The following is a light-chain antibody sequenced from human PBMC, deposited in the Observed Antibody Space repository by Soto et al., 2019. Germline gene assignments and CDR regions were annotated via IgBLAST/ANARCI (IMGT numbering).Light chain of an antibody. J-gene: IGLJ1*01. V-gene: IGLV2-8*01. CDR1: SSDVGGYNY. Sequence: QSALTQPPSASGSPGQSVAISCTGTSSDVGGYNYVFWYQQHPGKAPKHMIYEVNKRPSGVPDRFSGSKSGNTASLPVSGLQAEDEADYYCSSYAGSSNVFGTGTKLTVL. CDR2: EVN. CDR3: SSYAGSSNV.